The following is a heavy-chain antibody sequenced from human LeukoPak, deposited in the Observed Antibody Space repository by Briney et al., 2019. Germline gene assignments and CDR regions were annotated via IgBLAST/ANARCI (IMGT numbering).Heavy chain of an antibody. Sequence: GGSLRLSCAASGFTFTSYEMTWVRQAPGKGLEWVAYISSSGSTTYYSDSVKGRFTISRDNAKNSLYLQMSSLGAEDTAVYFCARTIVGTSRVIDYWGQGTLVTVSS. CDR2: ISSSGSTT. J-gene: IGHJ4*02. D-gene: IGHD5-12*01. CDR3: ARTIVGTSRVIDY. V-gene: IGHV3-48*03. CDR1: GFTFTSYE.